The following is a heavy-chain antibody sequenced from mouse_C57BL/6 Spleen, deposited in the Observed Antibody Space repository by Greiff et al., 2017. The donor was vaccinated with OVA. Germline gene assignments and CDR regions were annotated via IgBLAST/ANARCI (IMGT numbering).Heavy chain of an antibody. Sequence: EVQLVESEGGLVQPGSSMKLSCTASGFTFSDYYMAWVRQVPEKGLEWVANINYDGSSTYYLDSLKSRFIISRDNAKNILYLQMSSLKSEDTATYYCARVDGYSCFTYWGQGTLVTVSA. V-gene: IGHV5-16*01. J-gene: IGHJ3*01. CDR1: GFTFSDYY. D-gene: IGHD2-3*01. CDR3: ARVDGYSCFTY. CDR2: INYDGSST.